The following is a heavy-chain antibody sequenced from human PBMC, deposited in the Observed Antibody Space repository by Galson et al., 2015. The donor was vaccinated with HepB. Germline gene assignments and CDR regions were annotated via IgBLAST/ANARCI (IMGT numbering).Heavy chain of an antibody. CDR2: INPSGGST. CDR3: AIQCRGYCTGGVLDY. V-gene: IGHV1-46*03. D-gene: IGHD2-8*02. CDR1: GYTFTSYY. Sequence: SVKVSCKASGYTFTSYYMHWVRQAPGQGLEWMGIINPSGGSTSYAQKFQGRVTMTRDTSTSTVYMELSSLRSEDTAVYYCAIQCRGYCTGGVLDYWGQGTLVTVSS. J-gene: IGHJ4*02.